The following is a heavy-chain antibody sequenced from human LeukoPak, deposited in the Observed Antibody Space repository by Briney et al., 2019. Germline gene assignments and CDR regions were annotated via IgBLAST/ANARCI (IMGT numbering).Heavy chain of an antibody. D-gene: IGHD2-21*01. V-gene: IGHV1-2*02. CDR3: AVAPGDY. Sequence: GASVRVSCKASGYTITDYYIHWVRQAPGQGLEWMGWINPNSDYTFYAQKFQGRVTLTRDTSISTVYMELTTLTSDDTALYYCAVAPGDYWGQGTLVSVSA. CDR1: GYTITDYY. J-gene: IGHJ4*02. CDR2: INPNSDYT.